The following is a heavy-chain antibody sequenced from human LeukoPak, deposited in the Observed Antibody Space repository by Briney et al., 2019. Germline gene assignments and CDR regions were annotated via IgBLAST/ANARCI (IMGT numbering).Heavy chain of an antibody. CDR3: ARSGYITGWYFLSVPFDY. CDR2: ISSSGSTI. V-gene: IGHV3-48*03. Sequence: GGSLRLSCAASGFTFSSYEMNWVRQAPGKGLEWVSYISSSGSTIYYADSVKGRFTISRDNSRNTLFLQMNSLRAEDTAVYYCARSGYITGWYFLSVPFDYWGQGTLVTVSS. D-gene: IGHD6-19*01. J-gene: IGHJ4*02. CDR1: GFTFSSYE.